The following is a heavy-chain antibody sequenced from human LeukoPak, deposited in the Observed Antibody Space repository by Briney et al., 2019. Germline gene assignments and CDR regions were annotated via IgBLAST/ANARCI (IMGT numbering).Heavy chain of an antibody. CDR3: ARGVAGYGPYDY. CDR1: GDSISTHY. J-gene: IGHJ4*02. V-gene: IGHV4-59*11. CDR2: MYYSGST. D-gene: IGHD5-12*01. Sequence: SETLSLTCTVSGDSISTHYWSWIRQPPGKGLEWIGYMYYSGSTNYNPSLKSRVTISLDTPKNQFSLRLNSVTAADTAVYYCARGVAGYGPYDYWGQGTLVTVSS.